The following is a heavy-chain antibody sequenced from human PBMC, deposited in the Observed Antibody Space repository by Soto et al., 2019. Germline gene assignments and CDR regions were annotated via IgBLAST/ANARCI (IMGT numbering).Heavy chain of an antibody. J-gene: IGHJ4*02. CDR2: IIPIFATS. Sequence: VQLVQSGAEVKKPGSSVKVSCKASGGTFSSYAISWVRQAPGQGLEWMGGIIPIFATSNYAQKFQGRVTITADESTTTADMELSSLRSEDTAVYYCARGVEHSGYDFFYWGQGTLVTVSS. CDR1: GGTFSSYA. D-gene: IGHD5-12*01. CDR3: ARGVEHSGYDFFY. V-gene: IGHV1-69*01.